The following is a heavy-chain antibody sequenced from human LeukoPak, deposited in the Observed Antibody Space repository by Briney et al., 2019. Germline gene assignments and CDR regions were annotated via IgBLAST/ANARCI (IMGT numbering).Heavy chain of an antibody. Sequence: PGGSLRLSCAASGFTFSSYWMSWVRQAPGKGLEWVANIKQDGSEKYYVDSVKGRFTISRDNAKNSLYLQMNSLRAEDTAVYYCARGYCYDSSGYFAYWGQGTLVTVSS. D-gene: IGHD3-22*01. CDR1: GFTFSSYW. CDR3: ARGYCYDSSGYFAY. J-gene: IGHJ4*02. CDR2: IKQDGSEK. V-gene: IGHV3-7*01.